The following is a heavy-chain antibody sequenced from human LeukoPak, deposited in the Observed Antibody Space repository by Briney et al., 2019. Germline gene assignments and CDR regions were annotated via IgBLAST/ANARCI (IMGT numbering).Heavy chain of an antibody. V-gene: IGHV1-2*04. CDR2: INPNSGGT. D-gene: IGHD5-12*01. CDR1: GYTFTGYY. J-gene: IGHJ6*02. Sequence: VASVKVSCKASGYTFTGYYMHWVRQAPGQGLEWMGWINPNSGGTNYAQKFQGWVTMTRDTSISTAYMELSRLRSDDTAVYYCARDQRYSGYDSPWPLYGMDVWGQGTTVTVSS. CDR3: ARDQRYSGYDSPWPLYGMDV.